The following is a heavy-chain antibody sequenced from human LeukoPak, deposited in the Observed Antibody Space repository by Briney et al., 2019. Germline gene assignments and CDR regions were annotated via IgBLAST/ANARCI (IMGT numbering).Heavy chain of an antibody. D-gene: IGHD4-17*01. CDR3: AREDTRNYGGNSGFWYFDL. CDR1: GDSVSSNSAA. CDR2: TYYRSKWYN. J-gene: IGHJ2*01. Sequence: SQTLSLTCAISGDSVSSNSAAWNWIRQSPSRGLEWLGRTYYRSKWYNDYAVSVKSRITINPDTSKNQFSLQLNSVTPEDTAVYYCAREDTRNYGGNSGFWYFDLWGRGTLVTASS. V-gene: IGHV6-1*01.